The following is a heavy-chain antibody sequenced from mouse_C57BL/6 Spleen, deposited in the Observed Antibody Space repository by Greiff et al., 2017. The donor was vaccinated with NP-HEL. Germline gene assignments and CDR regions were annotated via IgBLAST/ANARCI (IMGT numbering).Heavy chain of an antibody. CDR2: IDPSDSDT. V-gene: IGHV1-52*01. J-gene: IGHJ2*01. CDR1: GYTFTSYW. Sequence: QVQLQQPGAELVRPGSSVKLSCKASGYTFTSYWMHWVKQRPIQGLEWIGNIDPSDSDTHYNQKFKDKATLTGDKSSSTAYMQLSSLTSADSAVYYCARSGHYLDYWGQGTTLTVSS. CDR3: ARSGHYLDY.